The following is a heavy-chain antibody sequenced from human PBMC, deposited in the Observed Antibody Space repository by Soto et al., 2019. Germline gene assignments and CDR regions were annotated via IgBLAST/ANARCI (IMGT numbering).Heavy chain of an antibody. J-gene: IGHJ4*02. D-gene: IGHD6-13*01. CDR1: GFTFSSYA. Sequence: QVQLVESGGGGGQPGRSLRLSCAASGFTFSSYAIHCVRQAPGTGLAWVAGIAYDGRSKYYADSVKGRCTISRDNSKNTLYLQINSLRIEETAVYYCARELVRDFDYWGQGTLVTVSS. V-gene: IGHV3-30*04. CDR3: ARELVRDFDY. CDR2: IAYDGRSK.